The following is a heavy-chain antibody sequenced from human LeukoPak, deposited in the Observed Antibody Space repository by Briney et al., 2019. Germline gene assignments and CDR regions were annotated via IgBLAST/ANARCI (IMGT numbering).Heavy chain of an antibody. CDR3: SYYYDSSGYYTSYNWFDP. CDR2: IIPIFGTA. J-gene: IGHJ5*02. V-gene: IGHV1-69*13. CDR1: GGTFSSYA. Sequence: ASVKVSCKASGGTFSSYAISWVRQAPGQGLEWMGGIIPIFGTANYAQKFQGRVTITADESTSTAYMELSSLRSVDTAVYYCSYYYDSSGYYTSYNWFDPWGQGTLVTVSS. D-gene: IGHD3-22*01.